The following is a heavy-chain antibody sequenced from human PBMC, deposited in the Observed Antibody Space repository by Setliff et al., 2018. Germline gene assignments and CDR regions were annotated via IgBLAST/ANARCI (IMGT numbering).Heavy chain of an antibody. D-gene: IGHD3-3*01. J-gene: IGHJ3*02. CDR1: GGSISSSSYY. CDR2: IYYSGST. Sequence: ASETLSLTCTVSGGSISSSSYYWGWIRQPPGKGLEWIGSIYYSGSTYYTPSLKSRVTISVDTSKNQFSLKLSSVTAADTAVYYCARSGYYDFWSGFLNDAFDIWGQGTMVTVSS. V-gene: IGHV4-39*07. CDR3: ARSGYYDFWSGFLNDAFDI.